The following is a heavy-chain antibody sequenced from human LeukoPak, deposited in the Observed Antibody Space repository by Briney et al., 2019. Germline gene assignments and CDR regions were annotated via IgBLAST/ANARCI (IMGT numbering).Heavy chain of an antibody. CDR1: GFTFSSYA. CDR2: ISYDGSDK. Sequence: GGSLRLSCAAFGFTFSSYAMHWVRQAPGKGLEWVAVISYDGSDKYYADSVKGRFTISRDNSKNTLYLQMNSLRAEDTAVYYCAREGRWPRAFDIWGQGTMVTVSS. D-gene: IGHD5-12*01. V-gene: IGHV3-30-3*01. J-gene: IGHJ3*02. CDR3: AREGRWPRAFDI.